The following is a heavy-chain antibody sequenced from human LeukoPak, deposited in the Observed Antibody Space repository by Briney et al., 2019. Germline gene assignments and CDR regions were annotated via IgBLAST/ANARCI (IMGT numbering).Heavy chain of an antibody. CDR2: ISGSGGST. V-gene: IGHV3-23*01. Sequence: GGSLRLSCAASGFTFSSYAMSWVRQAPGKGLEWVSAISGSGGSTYYADSVKGRFTIPRDNSKNTLYLQMNSLRAEDTAVYYCAKEIVRAVAGPRIDYWGQGTLVTVSS. CDR3: AKEIVRAVAGPRIDY. D-gene: IGHD6-19*01. J-gene: IGHJ4*02. CDR1: GFTFSSYA.